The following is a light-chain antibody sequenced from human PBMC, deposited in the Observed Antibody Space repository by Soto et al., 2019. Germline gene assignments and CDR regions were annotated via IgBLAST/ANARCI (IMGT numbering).Light chain of an antibody. Sequence: DIQMTQSPSSLSASVGDRVTITCRTSQSISTYLNWYQQKPGKAPNLLIFAASNLQSGVPSRFSGSGSGTDFTLTISSLQPEDFATYYCQQSYATPPTFGQGTRVDI. CDR3: QQSYATPPT. J-gene: IGKJ1*01. CDR1: QSISTY. V-gene: IGKV1-39*01. CDR2: AAS.